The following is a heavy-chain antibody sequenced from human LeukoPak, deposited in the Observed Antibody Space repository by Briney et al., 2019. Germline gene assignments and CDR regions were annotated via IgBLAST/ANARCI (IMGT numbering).Heavy chain of an antibody. D-gene: IGHD2-2*01. CDR3: ARGRIVVVPAAMGYYYYGMDV. CDR1: GYTFTSYG. CDR2: INPNSGGT. Sequence: ASVKVSCKASGYTFTSYGISWVRQAPGQGLEWMGWINPNSGGTNYAQKFQGWVTMTRDTSISTAYMELSRLRSDDTAVYYCARGRIVVVPAAMGYYYYGMDVWGQGTTVTVSS. V-gene: IGHV1-2*04. J-gene: IGHJ6*02.